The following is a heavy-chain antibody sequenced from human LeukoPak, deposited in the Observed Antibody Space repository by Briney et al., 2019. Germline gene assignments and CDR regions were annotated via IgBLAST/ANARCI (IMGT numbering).Heavy chain of an antibody. CDR3: ARSTIAAWFGVGWFDP. V-gene: IGHV7-4-1*02. CDR1: GYSFTKYA. D-gene: IGHD3-10*01. CDR2: INTNTGNP. J-gene: IGHJ5*02. Sequence: GASVKVSCKASGYSFTKYAMNWVRQAPGQGLEWMGWINTNTGNPTYAQGFTGRFVFSLGTSVSTAYLQISSLKAEDTAVYYCARSTIAAWFGVGWFDPWGQGTLVTVSA.